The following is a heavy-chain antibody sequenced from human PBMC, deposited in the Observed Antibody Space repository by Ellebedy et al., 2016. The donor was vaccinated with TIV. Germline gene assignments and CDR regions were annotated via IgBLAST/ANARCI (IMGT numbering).Heavy chain of an antibody. V-gene: IGHV5-51*01. CDR3: ARAYGSGSYYYYGMDV. Sequence: GESLKISCKGSGYRFTNYWIGWVRQMPGKGLEYMGIIYPGDSDTRYSPSFQGQVTISADKSISTAYLQWSSLKASDTAMYYCARAYGSGSYYYYGMDVWGQGTTVTVSS. D-gene: IGHD3-10*01. CDR2: IYPGDSDT. CDR1: GYRFTNYW. J-gene: IGHJ6*02.